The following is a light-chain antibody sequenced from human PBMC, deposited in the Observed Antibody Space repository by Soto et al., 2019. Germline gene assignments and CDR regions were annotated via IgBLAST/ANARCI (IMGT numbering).Light chain of an antibody. V-gene: IGKV3-15*01. CDR2: GAS. CDR1: QAISSN. J-gene: IGKJ4*01. CDR3: QHYNNWLGT. Sequence: EIVMTQSPATLSVSRGERATLSCRANQAISSNLAWYQQKPGQAPRLLIYGASTRATDIPDRFSGSGSGTEFTLTITSLHSEDFAVNYCQHYNNWLGTFGGGTKVEIK.